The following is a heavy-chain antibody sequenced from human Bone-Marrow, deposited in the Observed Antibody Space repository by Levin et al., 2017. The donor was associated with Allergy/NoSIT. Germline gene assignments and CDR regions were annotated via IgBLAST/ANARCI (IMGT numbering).Heavy chain of an antibody. Sequence: AASVKVSCKTSGYFFTEYPLHWVRQAPGQGLEWMGKIDAHSGDTNYARNLQGRVTLTRDTSLSTAYMELSGLMSDDTAVYYCARDGGRDLKGFYGLDVWGQGTTVTVS. CDR2: IDAHSGDT. CDR3: ARDGGRDLKGFYGLDV. CDR1: GYFFTEYP. J-gene: IGHJ6*02. D-gene: IGHD6-25*01. V-gene: IGHV1-2*02.